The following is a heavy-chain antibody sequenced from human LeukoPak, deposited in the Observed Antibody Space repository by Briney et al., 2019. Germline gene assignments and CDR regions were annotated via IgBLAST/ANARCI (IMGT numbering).Heavy chain of an antibody. V-gene: IGHV3-23*01. CDR2: IGGTGSGT. Sequence: PGGSLRLSCAASGFTFSNYGMSWVRQAPGKGLEWVSGIGGTGSGTYYADSVKGRFTISRDNSKNTLYLQMNSLTAEDTALYYCAKDTRIAVSGTSMGYLDSWGQGTLVTVSS. D-gene: IGHD6-19*01. CDR1: GFTFSNYG. CDR3: AKDTRIAVSGTSMGYLDS. J-gene: IGHJ4*02.